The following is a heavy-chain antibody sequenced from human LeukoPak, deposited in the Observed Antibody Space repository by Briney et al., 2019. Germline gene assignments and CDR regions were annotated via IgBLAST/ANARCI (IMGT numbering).Heavy chain of an antibody. CDR3: ARHSGTYGFDY. CDR1: GDSISSSTYH. CDR2: IYYTGTA. D-gene: IGHD2-15*01. Sequence: PSETLSLTCTVSGDSISSSTYHWAWIRQPPGKGLEYIGNIYYTGTAYSNPSLKSRITVSVDPSTYQFSLKLSSVTAADTAVYYCARHSGTYGFDYWAQGTLVTVSS. J-gene: IGHJ4*02. V-gene: IGHV4-39*01.